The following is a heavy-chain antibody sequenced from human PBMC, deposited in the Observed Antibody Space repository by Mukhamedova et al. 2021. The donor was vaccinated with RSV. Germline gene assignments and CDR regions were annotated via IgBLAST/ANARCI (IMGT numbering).Heavy chain of an antibody. V-gene: IGHV5-51*01. Sequence: EYMGIIYPGDSDTRYSPSFQGQVTISADKSISTAYLQWSSLKASDTAMYYCARLGPLSHYYYYGMDVWGQGTTVTVSS. CDR2: IYPGDSDT. J-gene: IGHJ6*02. CDR3: ARLGPLSHYYYYGMDV.